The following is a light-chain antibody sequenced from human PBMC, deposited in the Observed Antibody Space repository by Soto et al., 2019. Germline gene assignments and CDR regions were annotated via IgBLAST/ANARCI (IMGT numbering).Light chain of an antibody. J-gene: IGKJ1*01. CDR2: DAS. V-gene: IGKV1-5*01. CDR3: QQDNSYSRT. CDR1: QGISSW. Sequence: DIQMTQSPSPLSASVGDRATITRRASQGISSWLAWYQQKPGKAPKLLIYDASSLDSGVPSRFSGSGSGTEFTLTISSLQPDDFATYYCQQDNSYSRTFGEGTKVDIK.